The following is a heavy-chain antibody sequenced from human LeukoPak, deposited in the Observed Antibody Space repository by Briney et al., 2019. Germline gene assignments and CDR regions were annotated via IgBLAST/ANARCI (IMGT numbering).Heavy chain of an antibody. D-gene: IGHD1-14*01. CDR3: ARDAGIWDWGYNSFDP. CDR1: GVTVNTHA. V-gene: IGHV3-23*01. CDR2: ISGSGGST. Sequence: GGSLRLSCVASGVTVNTHAMSWVRQAPGKGLEWLSVISGSGGSTYYADSVKGRFIISRDNSKNTLFLQMNSLRVEDTAVYYCARDAGIWDWGYNSFDPWGQGTLVTVSS. J-gene: IGHJ5*02.